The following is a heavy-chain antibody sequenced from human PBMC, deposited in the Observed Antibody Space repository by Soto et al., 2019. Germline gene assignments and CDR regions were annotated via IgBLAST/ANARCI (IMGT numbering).Heavy chain of an antibody. Sequence: ASVKVSCKVSGYTHTELSMHWVRQAPGKGLEWMGGFDPEDGETIYAQKFQGRVTMTEDTSTDTAYMELSSLRSEDTAVYYCATSEPSVYYDFWSGWAFDIWGQGTMVTVSS. D-gene: IGHD3-3*01. V-gene: IGHV1-24*01. CDR1: GYTHTELS. CDR3: ATSEPSVYYDFWSGWAFDI. CDR2: FDPEDGET. J-gene: IGHJ3*02.